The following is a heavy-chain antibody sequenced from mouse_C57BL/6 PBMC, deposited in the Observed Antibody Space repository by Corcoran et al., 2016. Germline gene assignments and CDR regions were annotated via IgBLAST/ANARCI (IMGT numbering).Heavy chain of an antibody. Sequence: EVQLQQSGPELVKPGASVKISCKASGYTFTDYYMNWVKQSHGKSLEWIGDINPNNGGTSYNQKFKGKATLTVDKSSSTAYRELRSLTSEDSAVYYCARGYYGSSLDYWGQGTTLTVSS. CDR3: ARGYYGSSLDY. J-gene: IGHJ2*01. V-gene: IGHV1-26*01. CDR1: GYTFTDYY. D-gene: IGHD1-1*01. CDR2: INPNNGGT.